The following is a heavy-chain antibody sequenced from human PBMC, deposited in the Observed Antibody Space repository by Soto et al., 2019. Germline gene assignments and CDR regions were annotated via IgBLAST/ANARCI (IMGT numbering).Heavy chain of an antibody. V-gene: IGHV4-39*01. CDR2: IYYSGRS. CDR3: ARQRTTVVTQAYFDH. CDR1: GGSITSSSYY. Sequence: SETLSLTCTVSGGSITSSSYYWGWIRQPPGKGLEWIGGIYYSGRSYCHPSLKSRVTMSVDTSKNQFSLTLNSVTAADAAVYYCARQRTTVVTQAYFDHWGQGTLVTVSS. D-gene: IGHD4-17*01. J-gene: IGHJ4*02.